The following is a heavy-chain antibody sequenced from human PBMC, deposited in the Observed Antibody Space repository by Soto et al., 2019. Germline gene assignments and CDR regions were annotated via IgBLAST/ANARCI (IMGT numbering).Heavy chain of an antibody. V-gene: IGHV1-24*01. D-gene: IGHD1-26*01. CDR3: AADRKIVGTIGAFDF. J-gene: IGHJ4*02. Sequence: QVQLVQSGSEVKMPGSSVKVSCKVPENTLTELTIDWLRQAPGKGLEWMGRSAPEEGEPIYPQKFQGRVSMTEDPSTDTAYMELTSLRFEDTAVYFCAADRKIVGTIGAFDFWGQGTLVTVSS. CDR2: SAPEEGEP. CDR1: ENTLTELT.